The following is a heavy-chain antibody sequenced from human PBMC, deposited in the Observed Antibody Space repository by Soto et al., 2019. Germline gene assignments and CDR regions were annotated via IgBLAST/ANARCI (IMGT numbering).Heavy chain of an antibody. CDR3: ARGHLYGDYAYYYGMDV. CDR2: IIPIFGTA. V-gene: IGHV1-69*12. J-gene: IGHJ6*02. Sequence: QVQLVQSGAEVKKPGSSVKVSCKASGGTFSSYAISWVRQAPGQGLEWMGGIIPIFGTANYAQKFQGRVTITAXXSXSXDYMELSSLRSEDTAVYYCARGHLYGDYAYYYGMDVWGQGTTVTVSS. CDR1: GGTFSSYA. D-gene: IGHD4-17*01.